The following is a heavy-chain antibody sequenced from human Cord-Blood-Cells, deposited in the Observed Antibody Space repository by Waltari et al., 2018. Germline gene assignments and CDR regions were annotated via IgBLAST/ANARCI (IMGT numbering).Heavy chain of an antibody. CDR2: IRYDGSNK. J-gene: IGHJ4*02. Sequence: QVQLVESGGGVVQPGGSLRLSCAASGFTFSSYGMHRVRQAPGKGLEWVAFIRYDGSNKYYADSVKGRFTISRDNSKNTLYLQMNSLRAEDTAVYYCAPPHSYGFDYWGQGTLVTVSS. D-gene: IGHD5-18*01. V-gene: IGHV3-30*02. CDR3: APPHSYGFDY. CDR1: GFTFSSYG.